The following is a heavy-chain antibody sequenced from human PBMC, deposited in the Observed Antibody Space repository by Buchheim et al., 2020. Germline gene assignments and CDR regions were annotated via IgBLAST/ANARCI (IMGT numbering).Heavy chain of an antibody. V-gene: IGHV3-23*04. CDR3: AKGGRVTYYYDSSGYYTIDY. Sequence: EVQLVESGGGLVQPGGSLRLSCAASGFTFSTYAMSWVRRAPGKGLEWVSTISGSGGSTYYADSVKGRFTISRDNSKNTLYLQMNSLRAEDTAVYYCAKGGRVTYYYDSSGYYTIDYWGQGTL. CDR1: GFTFSTYA. J-gene: IGHJ4*02. D-gene: IGHD3-22*01. CDR2: ISGSGGST.